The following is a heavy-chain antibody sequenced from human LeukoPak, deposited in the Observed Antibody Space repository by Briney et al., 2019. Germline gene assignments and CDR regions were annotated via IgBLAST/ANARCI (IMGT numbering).Heavy chain of an antibody. D-gene: IGHD5-24*01. V-gene: IGHV1-2*02. CDR2: INPDSGDT. CDR3: ARDPGRFARDY. J-gene: IGHJ4*02. CDR1: GYTFTGYY. Sequence: ASVKVSCKASGYTFTGYYMHWVRQAPGQGLEWMGWINPDSGDTNVAQNFQDRVTMTRDTSSITAYMEVNNLRSDDTAVYYCARDPGRFARDYWGQGTLVTVSS.